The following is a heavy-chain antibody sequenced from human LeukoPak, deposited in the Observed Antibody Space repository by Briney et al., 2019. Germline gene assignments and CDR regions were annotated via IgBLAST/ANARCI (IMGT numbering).Heavy chain of an antibody. CDR2: IIPILGIA. CDR1: GGTFTSHA. J-gene: IGHJ5*02. CDR3: AREVNDWSDP. D-gene: IGHD2-8*01. Sequence: SVKVSCKASGGTFTSHAISWVRQAPGQGLEWMGRIIPILGIANYAQKFQGRVTITADKYTSTAYMELRSLRSDDTAVYYCAREVNDWSDPWGQGTLVTVSS. V-gene: IGHV1-69*04.